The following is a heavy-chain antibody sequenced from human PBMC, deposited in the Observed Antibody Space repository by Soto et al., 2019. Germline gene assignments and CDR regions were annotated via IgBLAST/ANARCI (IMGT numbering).Heavy chain of an antibody. CDR3: ARRPRGAAAVTSVINWFDP. CDR1: GGSISGNDYL. D-gene: IGHD4-17*01. J-gene: IGHJ5*02. V-gene: IGHV4-39*01. Sequence: SETLSLTCTVSGGSISGNDYLWGWIRQPPGKGLDWIGFIYKSEITYYNPSLKSRVTITEDTPKNQFSLRLNSVTAADTAVYYCARRPRGAAAVTSVINWFDPWGQGALVTVSS. CDR2: IYKSEIT.